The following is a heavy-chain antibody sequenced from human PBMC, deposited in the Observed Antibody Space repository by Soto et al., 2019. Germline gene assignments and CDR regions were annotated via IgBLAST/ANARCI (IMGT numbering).Heavy chain of an antibody. Sequence: KPSETLSLTCTVSGGSISSGGYYWSWIRQHPGKGLEWIGYIYYSGSTYYNPSLKSRVTISVDTSKNQFSLKLSSVTAADTAVYYCARAVTYYYDSSGYYYVTPFDYWGQGTLVTVSS. D-gene: IGHD3-22*01. CDR3: ARAVTYYYDSSGYYYVTPFDY. J-gene: IGHJ4*02. V-gene: IGHV4-31*03. CDR2: IYYSGST. CDR1: GGSISSGGYY.